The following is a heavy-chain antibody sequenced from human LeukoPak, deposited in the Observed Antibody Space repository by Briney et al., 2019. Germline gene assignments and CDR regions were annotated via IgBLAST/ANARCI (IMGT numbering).Heavy chain of an antibody. CDR3: ARGGGYSGYEDFDY. CDR2: IYTSGST. V-gene: IGHV4-61*02. Sequence: SETLSLTCTVSGGSISSGSYYWSWIRQPAGKGLEWIGRIYTSGSTNYNPSLKSRATISVDTSKNQFSLKLSSVTAADTAVYYCARGGGYSGYEDFDYWGQGTLVTVSS. D-gene: IGHD5-12*01. CDR1: GGSISSGSYY. J-gene: IGHJ4*02.